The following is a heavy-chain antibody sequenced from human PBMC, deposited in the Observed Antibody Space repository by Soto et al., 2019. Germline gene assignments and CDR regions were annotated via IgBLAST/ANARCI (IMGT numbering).Heavy chain of an antibody. D-gene: IGHD3-3*01. V-gene: IGHV3-21*01. CDR1: GSSFSNYN. CDR3: ARKGVAFDY. J-gene: IGHJ4*02. Sequence: PGGSLRLSCAASGSSFSNYNMNWVRQAPGKGLEWVSSISSSSSHVDYADSVKGRFTISRDNAKNSLFLQMNSLRDEDTAVYYCARKGVAFDYWGQGALVTASS. CDR2: ISSSSSHV.